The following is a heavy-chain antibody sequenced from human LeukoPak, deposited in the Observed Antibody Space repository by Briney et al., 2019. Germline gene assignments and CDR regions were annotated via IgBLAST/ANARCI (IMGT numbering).Heavy chain of an antibody. CDR3: AKNCRGLPDEPFDY. CDR1: GFTFSSYG. J-gene: IGHJ4*02. D-gene: IGHD4-17*01. CDR2: IRYDGGNK. V-gene: IGHV3-30*02. Sequence: GGSLRLSCAASGFTFSSYGMHWVRQAPGKGLEWVAFIRYDGGNKYYADSVKGRFTISRDNSKNTLYVQMNSPRAEDTAVYYCAKNCRGLPDEPFDYWGQGTLVTVSS.